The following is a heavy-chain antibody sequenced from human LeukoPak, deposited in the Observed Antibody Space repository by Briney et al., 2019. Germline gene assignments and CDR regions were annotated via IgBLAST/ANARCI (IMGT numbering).Heavy chain of an antibody. V-gene: IGHV3-30*02. Sequence: GSLRLSCAASGFTFSSYGMHWVRQAPGKGLEWVAFIRYDGSNKYYADSVKGRFTISRDNSKNTLYLQMNSLRVEDTAVYYCAKAVLPIVVVPAANHWGQGTLVTVSS. J-gene: IGHJ4*02. CDR3: AKAVLPIVVVPAANH. D-gene: IGHD2-2*01. CDR1: GFTFSSYG. CDR2: IRYDGSNK.